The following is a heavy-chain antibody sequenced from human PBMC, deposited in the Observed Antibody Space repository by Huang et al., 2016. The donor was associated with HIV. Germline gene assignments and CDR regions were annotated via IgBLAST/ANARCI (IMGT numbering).Heavy chain of an antibody. CDR2: IGSSSNSK. J-gene: IGHJ4*02. D-gene: IGHD2-15*01. V-gene: IGHV3-48*04. CDR1: GFTFGDFN. Sequence: EVQLVESGGGLVQPGTSLRLSCAASGFTFGDFNMNWVRQAPGKGLEWISYIGSSSNSKLYADSVKGRFTISRDNARNSLYLQLKSLRVEDTAVYYCARESCSGGTCYLFDFWGQGVLVTVSS. CDR3: ARESCSGGTCYLFDF.